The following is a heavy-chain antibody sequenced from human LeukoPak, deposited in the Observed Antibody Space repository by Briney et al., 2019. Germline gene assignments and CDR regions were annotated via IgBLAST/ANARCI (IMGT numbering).Heavy chain of an antibody. CDR2: ISGGGGST. D-gene: IGHD2-15*01. CDR1: GFTFRTYA. J-gene: IGHJ4*02. CDR3: AKDHYCGGGTCYWSYFDY. V-gene: IGHV3-23*01. Sequence: LPGGSLRLSCAASGFTFRTYAMSWVRQAPGKGLEWVSAISGGGGSTYYADSVKGRFTISRDNSKNTLFLQMNSLRAEDTAVYYCAKDHYCGGGTCYWSYFDYWGKGTLVTVSS.